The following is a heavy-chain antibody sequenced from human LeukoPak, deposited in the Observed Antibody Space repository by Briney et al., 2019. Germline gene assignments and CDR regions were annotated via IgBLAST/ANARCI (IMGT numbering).Heavy chain of an antibody. J-gene: IGHJ5*02. D-gene: IGHD2-2*01. CDR2: ISSSSSYI. V-gene: IGHV3-21*01. CDR1: GFTFSSYS. Sequence: GGSLRLSCAASGFTFSSYSMNWVRQAPGKGLEWVSSISSSSSYIYYADSVKGRFTISRDNAKNSLYLQMNSLRAEDTAVYYCAIDCSSTSCYEDNWFDPWGQGTLVTVSS. CDR3: AIDCSSTSCYEDNWFDP.